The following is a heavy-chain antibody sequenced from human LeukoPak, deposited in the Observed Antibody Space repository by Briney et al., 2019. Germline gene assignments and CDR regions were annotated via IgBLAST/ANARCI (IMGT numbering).Heavy chain of an antibody. CDR1: GFTFSSYW. CDR2: IKQDGSEK. V-gene: IGHV3-7*01. CDR3: ARDGADFVVGDYYYYMDV. Sequence: GGSLRLSCAASGFTFSSYWMSWVRQAPGKGLEWMANIKQDGSEKYYVDSVKGRFTISRDNAKNSLYLQMNSLRAEDTAVYYCARDGADFVVGDYYYYMDVWGKGTTVTVSS. D-gene: IGHD2-21*01. J-gene: IGHJ6*03.